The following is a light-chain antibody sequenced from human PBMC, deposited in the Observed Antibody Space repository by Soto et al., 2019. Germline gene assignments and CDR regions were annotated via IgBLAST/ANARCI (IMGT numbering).Light chain of an antibody. CDR1: SNDVGGYNY. J-gene: IGLJ3*02. V-gene: IGLV2-8*01. CDR2: EVT. CDR3: TSYEASKNFYFL. Sequence: QSALTQPPSASGSPGQSVTISCTGTSNDVGGYNYVSWYQQYPGRAPKLMIYEVTKRPSGVPDRFSGSKSGNTASLTVSGLQAGDEAVYYWTSYEASKNFYFLLGGGTK.